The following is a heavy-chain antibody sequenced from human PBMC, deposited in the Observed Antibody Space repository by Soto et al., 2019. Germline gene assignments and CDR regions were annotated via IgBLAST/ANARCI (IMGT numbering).Heavy chain of an antibody. CDR3: ARSRVIVVVVAADGGWFDP. Sequence: QVQLVQSGAEVKKPGSSVKVSCKASGGTFSSYAISWVRQAPGQGLEWMGGIIPIFGTANYAQKFQGRVTITADESTSTAYMELSRLRSEDTAVYYCARSRVIVVVVAADGGWFDPWGQGTLVTVSS. V-gene: IGHV1-69*12. CDR1: GGTFSSYA. CDR2: IIPIFGTA. D-gene: IGHD2-15*01. J-gene: IGHJ5*02.